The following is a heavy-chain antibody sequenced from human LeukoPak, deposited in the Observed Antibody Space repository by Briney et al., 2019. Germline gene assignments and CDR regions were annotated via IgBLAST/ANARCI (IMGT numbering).Heavy chain of an antibody. J-gene: IGHJ4*02. D-gene: IGHD6-19*01. CDR2: IYTSGST. Sequence: SETLSLTCTVSGGSISSGSCYWSWIRQPAGKGLEWIGRIYTSGSTNYNPSLKSRVTISVDTSKNQFSLNLSSVTAADTAVYYCARNTPDSSGFDYWGQGTLVTVSS. V-gene: IGHV4-61*02. CDR1: GGSISSGSCY. CDR3: ARNTPDSSGFDY.